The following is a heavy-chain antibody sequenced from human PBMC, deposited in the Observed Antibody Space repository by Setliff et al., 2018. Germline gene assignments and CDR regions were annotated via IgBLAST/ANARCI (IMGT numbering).Heavy chain of an antibody. V-gene: IGHV4-30-4*08. CDR1: GDSISSGDYF. D-gene: IGHD1-26*01. CDR3: AREVGTSTSSDAFDV. J-gene: IGHJ3*01. Sequence: PSETLSLTCTVSGDSISSGDYFWSWIRQPPGKGLEWIAYIYHRGSAYYNPSLKSRVTMSVDTSKNQFSLHLTSVTAADTAVYYCAREVGTSTSSDAFDVWGQGRMVTVSS. CDR2: IYHRGSA.